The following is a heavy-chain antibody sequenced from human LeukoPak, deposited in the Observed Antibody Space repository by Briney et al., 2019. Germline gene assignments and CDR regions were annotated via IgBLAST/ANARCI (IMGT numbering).Heavy chain of an antibody. J-gene: IGHJ4*02. CDR3: ARDGFVGAADY. V-gene: IGHV3-7*01. CDR1: EFIFSGYW. CDR2: IKQDGSEK. D-gene: IGHD6-13*01. Sequence: HPGGSLRLSCAASEFIFSGYWMNWVRQAPGKGPEWVANIKQDGSEKQYVDSVRGRFTISRDNAKNSLYLQMNSLRVEDTAVYYCARDGFVGAADYWGQGTLVTVSS.